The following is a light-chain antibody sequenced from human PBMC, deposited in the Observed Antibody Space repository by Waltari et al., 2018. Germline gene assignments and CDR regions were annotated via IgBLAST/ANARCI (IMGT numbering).Light chain of an antibody. J-gene: IGKJ2*01. Sequence: DIVMTQSPDSLAVSLGERATINCKSSQSVLSSSNNKLLISWASTRESGVPDRFSGSGSGTDITLTISSLQAEDVAVYYCQQCYSSPYTFGQGTKLEIK. V-gene: IGKV4-1*01. CDR3: QQCYSSPYT. CDR1: QSVLSSSNNK. CDR2: WAS.